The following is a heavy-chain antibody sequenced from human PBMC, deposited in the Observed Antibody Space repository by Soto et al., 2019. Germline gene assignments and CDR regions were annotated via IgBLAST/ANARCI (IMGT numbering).Heavy chain of an antibody. CDR2: ISNDGRRK. CDR3: ARVATAMTYDF. V-gene: IGHV3-30*04. CDR1: GFILSTNT. D-gene: IGHD2-21*02. Sequence: RRLSFAASGFILSTNTMHWVRQVPGKWLEWVASISNDGRRKYYADFVKGRFTISRDTANNILYLEMNSLRAEDTSLYYCARVATAMTYDFWGQRTLVTVSS. J-gene: IGHJ4*02.